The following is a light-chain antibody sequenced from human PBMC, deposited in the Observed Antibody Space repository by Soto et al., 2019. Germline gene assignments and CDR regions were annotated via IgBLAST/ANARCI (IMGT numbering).Light chain of an antibody. CDR2: GAS. CDR3: QQYNNWPPIT. Sequence: ERVMTQSLATLSVSPGERATLSCRASQSVSSNLAWYQQKPGQAPRLLIYGASTRATGIPARFSGSESRTEFTLTIRSLQSEDFAIYYCQQYNNWPPITFGQGTRLEIK. CDR1: QSVSSN. J-gene: IGKJ5*01. V-gene: IGKV3-15*01.